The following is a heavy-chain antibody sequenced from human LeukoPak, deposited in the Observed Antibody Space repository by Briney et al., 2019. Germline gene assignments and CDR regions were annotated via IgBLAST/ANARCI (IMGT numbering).Heavy chain of an antibody. Sequence: GGTLRLSCAASGFTFSNYGLSWVRQAPGTGLEWVSSMSRSSNYIYYADSVKGRFTISRDNAKNSLYLQMNSLRAEDTAVYYCARILFGYSRSWWIMDVWGKGTTVTVSS. CDR1: GFTFSNYG. CDR3: ARILFGYSRSWWIMDV. CDR2: MSRSSNYI. J-gene: IGHJ6*03. V-gene: IGHV3-21*01. D-gene: IGHD6-13*01.